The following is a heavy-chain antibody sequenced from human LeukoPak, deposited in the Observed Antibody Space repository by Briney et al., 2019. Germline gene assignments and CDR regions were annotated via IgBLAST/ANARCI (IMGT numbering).Heavy chain of an antibody. V-gene: IGHV3-66*01. CDR2: IYSGGST. CDR3: ARDLGDY. Sequence: PGGSLRLSCAASEFTVSSNYMSWVRQAPGKGLEWVSVIYSGGSTNYADSVKGRFTISRDNSKNTLYLQMNSLRAEDTAVYYCARDLGDYWGQGTLVTVSS. CDR1: EFTVSSNY. J-gene: IGHJ4*02. D-gene: IGHD1-26*01.